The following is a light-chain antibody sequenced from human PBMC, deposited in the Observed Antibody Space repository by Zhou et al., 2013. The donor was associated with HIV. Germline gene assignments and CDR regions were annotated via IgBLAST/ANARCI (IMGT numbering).Light chain of an antibody. V-gene: IGKV1-39*01. CDR1: QTISTY. Sequence: DIQVTQSPSSLSASVGDRVTIACRASQTISTYLNWYQQKPGKAPKLLIYDGSRLQSGVPSRFSGSGSGTDFTLTISNLQPEDIATYYCQQYKIYPLTFGGGTKVEIK. J-gene: IGKJ4*01. CDR2: DGS. CDR3: QQYKIYPLT.